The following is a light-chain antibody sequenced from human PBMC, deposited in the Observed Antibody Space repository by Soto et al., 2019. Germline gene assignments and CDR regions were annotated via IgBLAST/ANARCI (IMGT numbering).Light chain of an antibody. J-gene: IGLJ2*01. CDR2: KDS. Sequence: SSELTQPPSVSVSPGQTARITCSGAALPKQYAYWYQQKPGQAPVLVIYKDSERPSGIPERFSGSSSGTTVTLTISGVQAEDEADYYCQSADSSGTYPVFGGGTKVTVL. V-gene: IGLV3-25*03. CDR1: ALPKQY. CDR3: QSADSSGTYPV.